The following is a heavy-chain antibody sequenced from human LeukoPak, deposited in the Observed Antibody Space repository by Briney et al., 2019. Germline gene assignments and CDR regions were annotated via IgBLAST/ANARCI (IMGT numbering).Heavy chain of an antibody. Sequence: PGGSLRLSCAASGFTFSSYWMHWVRQAPGKGLVWVSRINSDGSSTNYGDSVKGRFTISRDNAKNTLYLQMNSLRAEDTALYYCARAYKDRSLAGKKEFFQHWGQGTLVTVSS. D-gene: IGHD6-19*01. CDR3: ARAYKDRSLAGKKEFFQH. J-gene: IGHJ1*01. CDR1: GFTFSSYW. V-gene: IGHV3-74*01. CDR2: INSDGSST.